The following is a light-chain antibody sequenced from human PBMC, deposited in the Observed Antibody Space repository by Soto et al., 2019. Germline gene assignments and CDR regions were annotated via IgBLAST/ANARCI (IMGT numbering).Light chain of an antibody. J-gene: IGLJ2*01. CDR3: SSYTSSSTLVV. V-gene: IGLV2-14*01. CDR2: DVS. CDR1: SSDVGGYNY. Sequence: QSALTQPASVSGSPGLSITLSCTGTSSDVGGYNYVSWYQQHPGKAPKLMIYDVSNRPSGVSNRFSGSKSGNTASLTISGLQAEDEADYYCSSYTSSSTLVVFGGGTKLTVL.